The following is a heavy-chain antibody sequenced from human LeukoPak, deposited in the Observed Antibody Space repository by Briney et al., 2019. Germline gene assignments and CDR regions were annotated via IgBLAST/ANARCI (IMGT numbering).Heavy chain of an antibody. CDR1: GFTCNSYS. CDR3: ARHPDGSLSLDY. D-gene: IGHD1-26*01. CDR2: LRSYSSYI. J-gene: IGHJ4*02. Sequence: PGGSLRLSCAASGFTCNSYSMDWVRQAPGKGLEWVSSLRSYSSYIYYAVKGRFTISRDNAKNSLYLQMNSLRAEDTAVYYCARHPDGSLSLDYWGQGTLVTVSS. V-gene: IGHV3-21*04.